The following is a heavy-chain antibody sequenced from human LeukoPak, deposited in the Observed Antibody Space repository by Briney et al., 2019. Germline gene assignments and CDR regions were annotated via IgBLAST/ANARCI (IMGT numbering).Heavy chain of an antibody. CDR3: ARPRYSSSWYVP. CDR2: IYYSGST. CDR1: GGSISSYY. V-gene: IGHV4-59*12. J-gene: IGHJ5*02. D-gene: IGHD6-13*01. Sequence: SETLSLTCTVSGGSISSYYWSWIRQPPGKGLEWIGYIYYSGSTNYNPSLKSRVTISVDTSKNQFSLKLSSVTAADTAVYYCARPRYSSSWYVPWGQGTLVTVSS.